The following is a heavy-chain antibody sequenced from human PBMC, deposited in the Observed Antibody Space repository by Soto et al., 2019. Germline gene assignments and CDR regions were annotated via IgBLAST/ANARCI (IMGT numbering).Heavy chain of an antibody. Sequence: GGSLRLSCTASGFMFSSYAMLWVRQAPGKGLEWVAAMSYDGTNTYYADSVKGRFTISRDNSKNTLFLQMSSLTADDSAVYYCARDPSPYTSGWYGIDFWGLGTLVTVSS. D-gene: IGHD6-19*01. CDR3: ARDPSPYTSGWYGIDF. J-gene: IGHJ4*01. CDR2: MSYDGTNT. CDR1: GFMFSSYA. V-gene: IGHV3-30-3*01.